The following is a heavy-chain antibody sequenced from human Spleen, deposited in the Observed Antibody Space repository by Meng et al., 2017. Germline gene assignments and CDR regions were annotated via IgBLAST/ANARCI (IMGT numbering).Heavy chain of an antibody. CDR2: INSDESIT. D-gene: IGHD6-13*01. Sequence: EVHVVGSGGGLVQRGGSLRLSCAASGFTFSGYWMYWVRQPPGKGLVWVSRINSDESITSYADSVRGRFTISRDNAKNTLYLQMSSLRAEDTAVYYCARDIGAAGTDWGQGTLVTVSS. CDR3: ARDIGAAGTD. CDR1: GFTFSGYW. V-gene: IGHV3-74*01. J-gene: IGHJ4*02.